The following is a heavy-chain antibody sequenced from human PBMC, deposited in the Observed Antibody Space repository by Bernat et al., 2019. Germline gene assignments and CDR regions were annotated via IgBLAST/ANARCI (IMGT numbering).Heavy chain of an antibody. J-gene: IGHJ4*02. CDR2: ISGSGGST. V-gene: IGHV3-23*01. Sequence: EVQLLESGGGLVQPGGSLRLSCAASGFTFSSHAMSWVRQAPGKGLEWVSGISGSGGSTYDADSVKGRFTISRDNSKNTLYLQMNSLRAEDTAVYYCAKYKGDPPFDYWGQGTLVTVSS. D-gene: IGHD2-21*01. CDR1: GFTFSSHA. CDR3: AKYKGDPPFDY.